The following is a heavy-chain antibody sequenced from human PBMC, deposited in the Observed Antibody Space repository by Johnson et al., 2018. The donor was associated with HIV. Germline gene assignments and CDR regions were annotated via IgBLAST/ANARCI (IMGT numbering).Heavy chain of an antibody. D-gene: IGHD6-19*01. CDR2: ISGSGGST. CDR3: AKSAKQWQDAFDI. J-gene: IGHJ3*02. V-gene: IGHV3-23*04. Sequence: VQLVESGGGVVQPGRSLRLSCAASGFTFSSYAMSWVRQAPGKGLEWVSAISGSGGSTYYADSVKCRFTISRDNSKNTLYLQMNSLRAEDTAVYYCAKSAKQWQDAFDIWGQGTMVTVSS. CDR1: GFTFSSYA.